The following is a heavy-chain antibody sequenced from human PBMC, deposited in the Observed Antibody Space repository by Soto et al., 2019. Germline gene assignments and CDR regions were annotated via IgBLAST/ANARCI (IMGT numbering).Heavy chain of an antibody. Sequence: GGSLRLSCVGTGLNFDDFAMHWVRQAPGKGLEWVSGIAWNSRVLAYADSVKGRFTISRDNARNSLYLQMDSLRDEDTALYYCAKGRYDFWSPYYFDSWGQGTLVTVSS. CDR1: GLNFDDFA. CDR3: AKGRYDFWSPYYFDS. D-gene: IGHD3-3*01. V-gene: IGHV3-9*01. CDR2: IAWNSRVL. J-gene: IGHJ4*02.